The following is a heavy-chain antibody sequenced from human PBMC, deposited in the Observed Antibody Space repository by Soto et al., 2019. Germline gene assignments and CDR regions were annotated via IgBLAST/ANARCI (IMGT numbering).Heavy chain of an antibody. V-gene: IGHV3-49*03. CDR3: TRVAGIAAAGPSSSDY. CDR1: GFTFGDYA. CDR2: IRSKAYGGTT. D-gene: IGHD6-13*01. J-gene: IGHJ4*02. Sequence: PGGSLRLSCTASGFTFGDYAMSWFRQAPGKGLEWVGFIRSKAYGGTTEYAASVKGRFTISRDDSKSIAYLQMNSLKTEDTAVYYCTRVAGIAAAGPSSSDYWGQGTLVTVSS.